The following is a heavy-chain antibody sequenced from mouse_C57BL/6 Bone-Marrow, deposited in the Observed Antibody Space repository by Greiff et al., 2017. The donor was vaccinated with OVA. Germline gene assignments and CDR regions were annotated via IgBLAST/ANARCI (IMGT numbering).Heavy chain of an antibody. Sequence: EVKLQESVAELVRPGASVKLSCTASGFNIKNTYMHWVKQRPEQGLEWIGRIDPANGNTKYAPKFQGKATITADTSSNTAYLQLSSLTSADTAIYYCARGWLLRCWYFDVWGTGTTVTVSS. V-gene: IGHV14-3*01. D-gene: IGHD2-3*01. CDR3: ARGWLLRCWYFDV. CDR1: GFNIKNTY. CDR2: IDPANGNT. J-gene: IGHJ1*03.